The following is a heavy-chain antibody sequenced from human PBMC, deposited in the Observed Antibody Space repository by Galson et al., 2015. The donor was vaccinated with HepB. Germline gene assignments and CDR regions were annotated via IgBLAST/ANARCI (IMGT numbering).Heavy chain of an antibody. J-gene: IGHJ6*02. V-gene: IGHV1-69*02. D-gene: IGHD3-16*01. CDR1: GGTFSSYT. CDR3: ASPRDEGETRNYYYYGMDV. CDR2: IIPILGIA. Sequence: SVKVSCKASGGTFSSYTISWVRQAPGQGLEWMGRIIPILGIANYAQKFQGRVTITADKSTSTAYMDLSSLRSEDTAVYYCASPRDEGETRNYYYYGMDVWGQGTTVTVSS.